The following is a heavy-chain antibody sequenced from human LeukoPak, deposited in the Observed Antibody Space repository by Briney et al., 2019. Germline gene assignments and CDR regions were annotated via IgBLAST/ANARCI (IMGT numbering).Heavy chain of an antibody. CDR3: ARGRARDGSFPWLDS. CDR2: IFYSGST. J-gene: IGHJ5*01. V-gene: IGHV4-59*01. CDR1: GDSIGSYY. D-gene: IGHD3-10*01. Sequence: SETLSLTCSVSGDSIGSYYWTWIRQSAGKGLEWIGYIFYSGSTNYSPSLKSRVTISVDTSKNQFSLQLRSVTAADTALYYCARGRARDGSFPWLDSWGQGTLVTVSS.